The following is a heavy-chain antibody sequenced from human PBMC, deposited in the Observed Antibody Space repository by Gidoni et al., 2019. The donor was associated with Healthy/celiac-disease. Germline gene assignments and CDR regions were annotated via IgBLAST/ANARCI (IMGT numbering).Heavy chain of an antibody. V-gene: IGHV3-43*02. J-gene: IGHJ6*02. CDR3: AKEIAVAVYYYGMDV. Sequence: EVQLVESGGGVVQPGGSLRLSCAASGFTFDDYAMHWVRQAPGKGLEWVSLISGDGGSTYYADSVKGRFTISRDNSKNSLYLQMNSLRTEDTALYYCAKEIAVAVYYYGMDVWGQGTTVTVSS. CDR1: GFTFDDYA. D-gene: IGHD6-19*01. CDR2: ISGDGGST.